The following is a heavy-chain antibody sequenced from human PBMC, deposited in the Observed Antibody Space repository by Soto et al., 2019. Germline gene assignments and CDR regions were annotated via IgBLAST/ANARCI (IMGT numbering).Heavy chain of an antibody. V-gene: IGHV1-8*01. J-gene: IGHJ4*02. CDR2: VNPYNGNT. D-gene: IGHD5-12*01. CDR3: ARGFGNSRGPYEYEFDY. CDR1: GYTFTPYD. Sequence: ASVKVSCKASGYTFTPYDINWVRQAAGHGLEWMGWVNPYNGNTAYAEKFQGRVTMARNTSMSTAYMELSSLQPEDTAVYYCARGFGNSRGPYEYEFDYWGQGSLVTVFS.